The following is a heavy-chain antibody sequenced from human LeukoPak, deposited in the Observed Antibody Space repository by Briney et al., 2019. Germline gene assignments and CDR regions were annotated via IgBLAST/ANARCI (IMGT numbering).Heavy chain of an antibody. CDR3: ARIAAADTFDY. J-gene: IGHJ4*02. D-gene: IGHD6-13*01. CDR2: ISSGSSYI. CDR1: GFTFSSYS. V-gene: IGHV3-21*01. Sequence: GGSLRLSCAASGFTFSSYSMNWVRQAPGKGLEWVSSISSGSSYIYYADSVKGRFTISRDNAKNSLYLQMNSLRAEDTAVYYCARIAAADTFDYWGQGTLVTVSS.